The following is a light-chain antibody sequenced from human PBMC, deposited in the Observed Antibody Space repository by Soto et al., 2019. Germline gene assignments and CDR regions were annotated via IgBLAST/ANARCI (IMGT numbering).Light chain of an antibody. CDR3: QTWDTGARVV. V-gene: IGLV4-69*01. Sequence: QPVLTQSPSDSASLGASVKLTCTLSSGHSSYAIAWHQQQPEKGPRYLMKLSSDGSHSKGDGIPDRFSGSSSGAERYLTISRLQSEDQADCYCQTWDTGARVVFGGGTQLTVL. CDR1: SGHSSYA. J-gene: IGLJ2*01. CDR2: LSSDGSH.